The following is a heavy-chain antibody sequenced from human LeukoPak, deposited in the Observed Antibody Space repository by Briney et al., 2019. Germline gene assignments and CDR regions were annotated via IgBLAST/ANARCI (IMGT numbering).Heavy chain of an antibody. J-gene: IGHJ3*02. CDR3: AREREMATIGDAFDI. V-gene: IGHV1-2*02. D-gene: IGHD5-24*01. CDR1: GYTFTGYD. Sequence: ASVKVSCKASGYTFTGYDMHWVRQAPGQGLEWMGWINPNSGGTNYAQKFQGRVTMTRDTSISRAYMEVSRLRSDDTAVYYCAREREMATIGDAFDIWVQGTMVTVSS. CDR2: INPNSGGT.